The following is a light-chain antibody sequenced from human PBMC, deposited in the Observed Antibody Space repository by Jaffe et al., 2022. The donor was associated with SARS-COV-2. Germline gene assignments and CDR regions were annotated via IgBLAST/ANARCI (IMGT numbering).Light chain of an antibody. CDR3: GTWDSSLSVGVV. V-gene: IGLV1-51*02. CDR1: NSNIGNNY. Sequence: QSVLTQPPSLSAVPGQKVTISCSGSNSNIGNNYVSWYQQLPGTAPKLLIYENNKRPSGIPDRFSGSKSGTSATLGITGLQTGDEADYYCGTWDSSLSVGVVFGGGTKLTVL. J-gene: IGLJ2*01. CDR2: ENN.